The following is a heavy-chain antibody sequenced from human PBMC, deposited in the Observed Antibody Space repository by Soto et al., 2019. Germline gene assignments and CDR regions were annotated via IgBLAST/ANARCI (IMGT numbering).Heavy chain of an antibody. CDR3: ALTAVAGTSLDY. J-gene: IGHJ4*02. CDR1: GFTFTSSA. Sequence: SVKVSCKASGFTFTSSAMQWVRQARGQRLEWIGWIVVGSGNTNYAQKFQERVTITRDMSTSTAYMELSSLRSEDTAVYYCALTAVAGTSLDYWGQGTLVTVSS. CDR2: IVVGSGNT. D-gene: IGHD6-19*01. V-gene: IGHV1-58*02.